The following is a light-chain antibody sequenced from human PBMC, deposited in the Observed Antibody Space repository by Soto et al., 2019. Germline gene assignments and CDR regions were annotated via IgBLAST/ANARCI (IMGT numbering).Light chain of an antibody. CDR1: SSDVGGYNY. CDR2: DVT. CDR3: SSYTTRNTRQIL. Sequence: QSVLTQPASVSGSPGQSITISCTGTSSDVGGYNYVSWYQHHPGKAPKLIIYDVTNRPSGVSNPFSGSKSGNTASLTISGLQPEDEADYYCSSYTTRNTRQILLGTGPKVTVL. J-gene: IGLJ1*01. V-gene: IGLV2-14*03.